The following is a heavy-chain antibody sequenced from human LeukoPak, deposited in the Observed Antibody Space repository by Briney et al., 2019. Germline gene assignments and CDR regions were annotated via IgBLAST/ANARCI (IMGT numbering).Heavy chain of an antibody. V-gene: IGHV3-64D*06. Sequence: GGSLRLSCSASGFTFSTYAMHWVRQAPGKGLEYVSAINSHGGSTYYADSVKGRFTISRDNSKNTLYLQMSSLRADDTAVYYCVKDCSEGSRWYCPFAYWGQGTLVTVSS. CDR3: VKDCSEGSRWYCPFAY. J-gene: IGHJ4*02. CDR2: INSHGGST. CDR1: GFTFSTYA. D-gene: IGHD6-13*01.